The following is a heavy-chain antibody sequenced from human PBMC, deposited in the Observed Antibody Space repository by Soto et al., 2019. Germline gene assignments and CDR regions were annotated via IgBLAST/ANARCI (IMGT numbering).Heavy chain of an antibody. CDR2: IVVGSGNT. Sequence: SVKVSGKASGFTFTSSAVQCVRQARGQLLEWIGWIVVGSGNTNYAQKFQERVTITRDMSTSTAYMELSSLRSEDTAVYYCAADPYDSSGYFSGRFDYWGQGTLVTVSS. V-gene: IGHV1-58*01. CDR1: GFTFTSSA. CDR3: AADPYDSSGYFSGRFDY. J-gene: IGHJ4*02. D-gene: IGHD3-22*01.